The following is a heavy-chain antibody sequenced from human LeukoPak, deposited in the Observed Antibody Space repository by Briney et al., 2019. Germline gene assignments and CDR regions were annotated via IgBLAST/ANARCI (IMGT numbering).Heavy chain of an antibody. D-gene: IGHD1-14*01. V-gene: IGHV3-30*02. CDR3: AKDIRRGRPFDY. Sequence: PGGSLRLSCTASGFTFSSYVMHWVRQAPGKGLEWVAFIRYDGSNKYYADSVKGRFTISRDNSKNTLYLQMNSLRAEDTAVYYCAKDIRRGRPFDYWGQGTPVTVSS. J-gene: IGHJ4*02. CDR1: GFTFSSYV. CDR2: IRYDGSNK.